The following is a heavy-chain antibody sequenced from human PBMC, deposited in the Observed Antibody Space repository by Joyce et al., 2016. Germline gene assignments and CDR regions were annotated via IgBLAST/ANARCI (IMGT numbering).Heavy chain of an antibody. CDR1: GGPFRGFF. Sequence: QVQLRQWGAGLLKPSETLSLTCAVSGGPFRGFFWTWVRQPPGKALEWIGDITTSGATNYNPSLRSRVAISVYTSNNQFSLTLTSLSAADMAVYYCARSQWLAPLMYWGQGTLVTVSP. CDR2: ITTSGAT. D-gene: IGHD6-19*01. J-gene: IGHJ4*02. V-gene: IGHV4-34*02. CDR3: ARSQWLAPLMY.